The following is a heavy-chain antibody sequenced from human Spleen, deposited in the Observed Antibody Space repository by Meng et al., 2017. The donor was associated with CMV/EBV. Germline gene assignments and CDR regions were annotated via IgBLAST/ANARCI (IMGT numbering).Heavy chain of an antibody. V-gene: IGHV3-23*03. CDR1: GFTFSSYS. CDR3: ARGRDGNDY. Sequence: GESLKISCAASGFTFSSYSMSWVRQAPGKGLEWVSVIYSGGSSTSYADPVKGRFTISRDNSKNTLFLQMNSLRAGDTAVYYCARGRDGNDYWGQGTLVTVSS. J-gene: IGHJ4*02. D-gene: IGHD5-24*01. CDR2: IYSGGSST.